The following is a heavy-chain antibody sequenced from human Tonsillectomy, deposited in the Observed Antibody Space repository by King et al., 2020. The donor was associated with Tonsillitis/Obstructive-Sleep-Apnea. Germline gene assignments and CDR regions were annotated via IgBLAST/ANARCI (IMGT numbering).Heavy chain of an antibody. CDR1: GGSLSCYY. V-gene: IGHV4-59*01. D-gene: IGHD2-2*01. J-gene: IGHJ5*02. Sequence: VQLQESGPGLVKPSETLSLTCTVSGGSLSCYYWSWIRQPPGKGLAWFGYIYYSGSTNYNPTLKSRVTISVDTSKSQFSLKLSSVTAADTAVYYCARGYCRSTSCYEHWFDPWGQGTLVTVSS. CDR3: ARGYCRSTSCYEHWFDP. CDR2: IYYSGST.